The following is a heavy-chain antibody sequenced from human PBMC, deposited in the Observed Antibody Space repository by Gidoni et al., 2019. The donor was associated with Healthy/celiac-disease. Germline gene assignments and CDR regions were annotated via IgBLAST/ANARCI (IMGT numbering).Heavy chain of an antibody. J-gene: IGHJ5*02. CDR1: GYSFTSYW. CDR2: IDPRDSYT. Sequence: EGQLVQSGAEVKKPGESLRITGKGSGYSFTSYWISWVRQMPGKGLEWMGRIDPRDSYTNYSPSFHGPVTSSAAKSISTSYLQWLSLKASDPAMYYCASLQVGGSWGQGTLVPVSS. CDR3: ASLQVGGS. D-gene: IGHD3-10*01. V-gene: IGHV5-10-1*03.